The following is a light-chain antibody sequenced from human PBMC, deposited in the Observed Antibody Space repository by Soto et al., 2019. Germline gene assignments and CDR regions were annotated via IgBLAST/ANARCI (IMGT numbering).Light chain of an antibody. V-gene: IGKV3-15*01. CDR3: QQYDNRPPWT. Sequence: EVVLTQSPATLSVSPGESATLSCRASQRVGFNLAWYQQKPGQAPRLLIYGASTRITGIPARFSGSGSGTEFTLIISTLQSEDFAVYYCQQYDNRPPWTFGQGTKVEI. J-gene: IGKJ1*01. CDR1: QRVGFN. CDR2: GAS.